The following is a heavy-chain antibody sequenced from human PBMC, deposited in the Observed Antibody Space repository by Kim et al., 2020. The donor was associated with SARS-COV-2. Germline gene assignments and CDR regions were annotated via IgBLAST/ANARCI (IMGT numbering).Heavy chain of an antibody. V-gene: IGHV3-23*01. D-gene: IGHD5-18*01. J-gene: IGHJ6*02. CDR3: AKELNSYGYEYYYYGMDV. Sequence: GGSLRLSCAASGFTFSSYAMSWVRQAPGKGLEWVSAISGSGSRTYYADSVKGRFTISRDNSKNTLYLQMNSLRAEDTAVYYCAKELNSYGYEYYYYGMDVWGQGTTVTVSS. CDR1: GFTFSSYA. CDR2: ISGSGSRT.